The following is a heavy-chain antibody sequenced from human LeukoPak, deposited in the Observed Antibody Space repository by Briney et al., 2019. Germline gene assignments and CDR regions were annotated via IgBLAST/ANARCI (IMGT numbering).Heavy chain of an antibody. CDR1: GFTVSSNY. J-gene: IGHJ4*02. V-gene: IGHV3-53*01. D-gene: IGHD1-26*01. CDR3: ARDVVGAIGYYFDY. Sequence: GGSLRLSCAASGFTVSSNYMSWVRQAPGKGLEWVSVIYSGGSTYYADSVKGRFTISRDNSKNTLYLQMNSLRAEDTAVYYCARDVVGAIGYYFDYWGQGTLVTVSS. CDR2: IYSGGST.